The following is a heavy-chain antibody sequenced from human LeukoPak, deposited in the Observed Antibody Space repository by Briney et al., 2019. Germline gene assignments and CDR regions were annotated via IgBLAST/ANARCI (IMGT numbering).Heavy chain of an antibody. V-gene: IGHV3-66*02. CDR3: ARDWSIGCCPFDY. D-gene: IGHD2-2*01. CDR2: IYSGGST. CDR1: GFTVSSNY. J-gene: IGHJ4*02. Sequence: GGSLRLSCAASGFTVSSNYMSWVRQAPGKGLEWVSVIYSGGSTYYADSVKGRFTISRDNSKNTLYLQMNSLRAEDTAVYYCARDWSIGCCPFDYWGQGTLVTVSS.